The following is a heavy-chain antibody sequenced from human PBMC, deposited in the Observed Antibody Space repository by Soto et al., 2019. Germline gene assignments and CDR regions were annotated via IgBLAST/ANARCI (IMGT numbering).Heavy chain of an antibody. V-gene: IGHV2-5*02. CDR2: IYWDDDK. CDR3: AQTSFDDYAPGWFDP. J-gene: IGHJ5*02. CDR1: GFSLSTSGVG. Sequence: SGPTLVKPTQTLTLTCTFSGFSLSTSGVGVGWIRQPPGKALEWLALIYWDDDKRYSQSLKSRLTITKDTSKNQVVLTMTNMDPVDTATYYCAQTSFDDYAPGWFDPWGQGTLVTVSS. D-gene: IGHD4-17*01.